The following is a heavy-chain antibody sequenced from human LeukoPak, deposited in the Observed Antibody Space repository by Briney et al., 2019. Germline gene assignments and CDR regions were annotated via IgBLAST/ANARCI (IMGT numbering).Heavy chain of an antibody. CDR1: GFTFSSYA. V-gene: IGHV3-30*04. D-gene: IGHD5-24*01. Sequence: PGRSLRLSCAASGFTFSSYAMHWVRQAPGKGLEWVAVISYDGSNKYYADSVKGRFTISRDNSKNTLYLQMNSLRSEDTAVYYCAAVEDGYNLHYFDYWGQGTLVTVSS. CDR3: AAVEDGYNLHYFDY. J-gene: IGHJ4*02. CDR2: ISYDGSNK.